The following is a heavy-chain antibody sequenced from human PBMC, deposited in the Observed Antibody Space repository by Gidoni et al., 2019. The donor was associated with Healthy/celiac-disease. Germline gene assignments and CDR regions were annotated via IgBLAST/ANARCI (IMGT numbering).Heavy chain of an antibody. CDR2: ISSSSIYI. V-gene: IGHV3-21*01. CDR1: GFTFSSYI. J-gene: IGHJ4*02. CDR3: ARDRKGWYSRGWWFFY. D-gene: IGHD6-19*01. Sequence: EVQLVESGGGLVKPGGSLRLSCDASGFTFSSYIMNWVRQSPGKGLEWVSSISSSSIYIYYADSVKGRFTISRDNAKNSLYLQMNSLIAEDTAVYYCARDRKGWYSRGWWFFYWGQGTLVTVSS.